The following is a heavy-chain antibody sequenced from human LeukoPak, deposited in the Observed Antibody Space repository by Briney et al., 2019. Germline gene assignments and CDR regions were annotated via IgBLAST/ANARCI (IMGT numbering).Heavy chain of an antibody. V-gene: IGHV3-23*01. Sequence: GGSLRLSCAASGFPVSSNYMNWVRQAPGKGLEWVSTISGSGGSTYYADSVKGRFTSSRDNSKNTLYLQMNNLRAEDTAAYYCAKGSFWGQGTLVTVSS. J-gene: IGHJ4*02. CDR3: AKGSF. CDR2: ISGSGGST. CDR1: GFPVSSNY. D-gene: IGHD3-10*01.